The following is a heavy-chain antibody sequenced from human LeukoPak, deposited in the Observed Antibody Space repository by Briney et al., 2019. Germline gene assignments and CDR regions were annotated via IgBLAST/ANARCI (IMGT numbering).Heavy chain of an antibody. CDR2: ISGSGGST. Sequence: GGSLRLSCAASGFTFSSHWMHWVRQAPGKGLEWVSAISGSGGSTYYADSVKGRFTISRDNTKNTLYLQMNSLRAEDTAVYYCAKDGEDDILTGYTNYYYGMDVWGQGTTVTVSS. D-gene: IGHD3-9*01. CDR3: AKDGEDDILTGYTNYYYGMDV. V-gene: IGHV3-23*01. CDR1: GFTFSSHW. J-gene: IGHJ6*02.